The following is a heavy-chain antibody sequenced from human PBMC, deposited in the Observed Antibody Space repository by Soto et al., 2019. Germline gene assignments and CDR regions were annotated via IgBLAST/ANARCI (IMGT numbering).Heavy chain of an antibody. CDR1: GFTFINHG. D-gene: IGHD5-12*01. V-gene: IGHV3-30*03. J-gene: IGHJ4*02. Sequence: QLVESGGGVVQPGRSLRLSCATSGFTFINHGIHWLRQAPGKWLEWVGDISYNGIDTWYADSVKGRFTIYRDNFKNTAYLQMNGLRLEDTAVYYCLSGEGQNGHDTRCAYWGQGTLVPVSP. CDR2: ISYNGIDT. CDR3: LSGEGQNGHDTRCAY.